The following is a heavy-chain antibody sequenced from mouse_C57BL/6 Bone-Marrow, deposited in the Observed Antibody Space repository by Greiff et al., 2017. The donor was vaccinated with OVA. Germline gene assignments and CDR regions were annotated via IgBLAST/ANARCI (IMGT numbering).Heavy chain of an antibody. V-gene: IGHV1-81*01. CDR1: GYTFTSYG. Sequence: QLQHSGSELARPGASVKLSCKASGYTFTSYGISWVKQRTGQGLEWIGEIYPRSGNTYYNEKFKGKATLTADKSSSTAYMELRSLTSEDSAVYFCANYYGSSFFDYWGQGTTLTVSS. CDR2: IYPRSGNT. CDR3: ANYYGSSFFDY. D-gene: IGHD1-1*01. J-gene: IGHJ2*01.